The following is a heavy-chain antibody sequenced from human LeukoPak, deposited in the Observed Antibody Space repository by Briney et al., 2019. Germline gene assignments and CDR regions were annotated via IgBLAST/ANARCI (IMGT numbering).Heavy chain of an antibody. Sequence: ASVKVSCKASGYTFTSYYMHWVRQAPGQGLEWMGIINPSGGSTSYAQKFQGRVTMTRDMPTSTVYMELSSLRSEDTAVYYCARATVGANVAFDIWGQGTMVTVSS. CDR3: ARATVGANVAFDI. V-gene: IGHV1-46*01. CDR1: GYTFTSYY. J-gene: IGHJ3*02. D-gene: IGHD1-26*01. CDR2: INPSGGST.